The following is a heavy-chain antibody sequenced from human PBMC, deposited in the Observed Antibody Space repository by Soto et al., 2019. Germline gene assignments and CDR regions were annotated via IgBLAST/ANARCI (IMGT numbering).Heavy chain of an antibody. V-gene: IGHV3-23*01. Sequence: EVQLSQSGGGLVQPGGSLRLSCAASGFTFSNFAMRWVRQAPGKGLEWVSDISGSGGSTYYAESVKGRFTISGDNSKNTLFLQMNSLRVEDTAVYYCAKDIVAVGGYETFDFWGQGTMVTVSS. CDR2: ISGSGGST. D-gene: IGHD5-12*01. CDR1: GFTFSNFA. CDR3: AKDIVAVGGYETFDF. J-gene: IGHJ4*02.